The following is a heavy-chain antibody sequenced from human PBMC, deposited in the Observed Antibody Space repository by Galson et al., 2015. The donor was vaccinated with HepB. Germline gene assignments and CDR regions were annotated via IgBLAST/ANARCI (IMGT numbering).Heavy chain of an antibody. CDR3: ARERGIKITIPGPSDY. D-gene: IGHD3-3*01. J-gene: IGHJ4*02. Sequence: SLRLSCAASGFTFSSYSMNWVRQAPGKGLAWVAVISYDGGNKYYADSVKGRFSISRDNFKNTLYLQMNSLRVEDTAVYYCARERGIKITIPGPSDYWGQGTLVTVSS. CDR2: ISYDGGNK. CDR1: GFTFSSYS. V-gene: IGHV3-30-3*01.